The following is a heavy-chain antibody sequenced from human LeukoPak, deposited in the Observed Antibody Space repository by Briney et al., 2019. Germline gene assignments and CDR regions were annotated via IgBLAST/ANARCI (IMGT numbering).Heavy chain of an antibody. CDR3: AKIYTRGYCSGGSCYYFDY. Sequence: PGGSLRLSCAASGFTFSSYGMLWVRQAPGKGLEWVAVIPYDGSNKYYADSVKGRFTISRDNSKNTLYLQMNSLRAEDTAVYYCAKIYTRGYCSGGSCYYFDYWGQGTLVTVSS. CDR2: IPYDGSNK. J-gene: IGHJ4*02. V-gene: IGHV3-30*18. CDR1: GFTFSSYG. D-gene: IGHD2-15*01.